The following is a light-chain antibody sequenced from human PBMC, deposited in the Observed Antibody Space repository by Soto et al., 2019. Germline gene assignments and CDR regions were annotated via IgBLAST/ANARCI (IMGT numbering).Light chain of an antibody. J-gene: IGLJ3*02. CDR1: TSNIGAPYD. CDR3: AAWDDSLNGWV. CDR2: GDN. Sequence: QSVLTQPPSVSGAPGQRVSISCTGSTSNIGAPYDVHWYQHLPGTAPKLLIYGDNNRPSGVPDRFSGSKSDTSASLAISGLQSEDEADYYCAAWDDSLNGWVFGGGTKLTVL. V-gene: IGLV1-40*01.